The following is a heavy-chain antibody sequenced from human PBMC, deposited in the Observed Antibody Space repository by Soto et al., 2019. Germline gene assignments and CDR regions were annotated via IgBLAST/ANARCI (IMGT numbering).Heavy chain of an antibody. Sequence: SGPTLVNPTQTITLTCTFSGFSLSTSGVGVGWIRQPPGKALEWLALIYWDDGKRYSPSLKSRLTITKDTSKNQVVLIMTNMDPVDTATYYCAHRLWYQLLSNSWGNWFDPWAQRTLVTVSS. CDR3: AHRLWYQLLSNSWGNWFDP. J-gene: IGHJ5*02. CDR2: IYWDDGK. V-gene: IGHV2-5*02. CDR1: GFSLSTSGVG. D-gene: IGHD2-2*01.